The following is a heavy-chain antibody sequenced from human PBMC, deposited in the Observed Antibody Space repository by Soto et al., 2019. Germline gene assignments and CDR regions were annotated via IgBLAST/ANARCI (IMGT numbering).Heavy chain of an antibody. CDR1: GGSISSGGYY. Sequence: PSETLSLTCTVSGGSISSGGYYWSWIRQHPGKGLEWIGYIYYSGSTYYNPSLKSRVTISVDTSKNQFSLKLSSVTAADTAVYYCARDLNGITGTTGAFDIWGQGTMVTVSS. CDR2: IYYSGST. J-gene: IGHJ3*02. D-gene: IGHD1-20*01. CDR3: ARDLNGITGTTGAFDI. V-gene: IGHV4-31*03.